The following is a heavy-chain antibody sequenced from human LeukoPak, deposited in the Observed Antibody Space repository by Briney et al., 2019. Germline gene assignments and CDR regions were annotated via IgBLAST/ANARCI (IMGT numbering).Heavy chain of an antibody. V-gene: IGHV5-10-1*01. CDR3: ARRRYSSSSGEYYFDY. CDR2: IDPSDSYT. CDR1: GYSFTSYW. Sequence: GESLKISCKGSGYSFTSYWISWVRQMPGKGLEWMGRIDPSDSYTNYSPSFQGHVTISADKSISTAYLQWSSLKASDTAMYYCARRRYSSSSGEYYFDYWGQGTLVTVSS. J-gene: IGHJ4*02. D-gene: IGHD6-6*01.